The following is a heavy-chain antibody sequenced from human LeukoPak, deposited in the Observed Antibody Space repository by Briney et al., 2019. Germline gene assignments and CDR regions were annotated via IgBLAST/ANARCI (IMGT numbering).Heavy chain of an antibody. D-gene: IGHD3-10*01. Sequence: SETLSLTCTVSGGSISSYCWSWIRQPAGKGLEWIGRIYTSGSTTYNPSLKSRVTMSVDASKSQFSLKLSSVTAADTAVYYCARDSGTTGEVKFDPWGQGTLVTVSS. CDR1: GGSISSYC. CDR3: ARDSGTTGEVKFDP. CDR2: IYTSGST. V-gene: IGHV4-4*07. J-gene: IGHJ5*02.